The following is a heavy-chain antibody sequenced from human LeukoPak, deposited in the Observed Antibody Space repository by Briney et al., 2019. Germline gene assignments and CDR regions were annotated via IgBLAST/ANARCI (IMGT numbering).Heavy chain of an antibody. CDR3: ARGLSGITHKIQLWFNGDF. Sequence: ASVKVSCKVSGYTLTELSMHWVRQAPGQGLEWMGIINPSGGSTSYAQKFQGRVTMTRDTSTSTVYMELSSLRSEDTAVYYCARGLSGITHKIQLWFNGDFWGQGTLVTVSS. J-gene: IGHJ4*02. D-gene: IGHD5-18*01. CDR2: INPSGGST. CDR1: GYTLTELS. V-gene: IGHV1-46*01.